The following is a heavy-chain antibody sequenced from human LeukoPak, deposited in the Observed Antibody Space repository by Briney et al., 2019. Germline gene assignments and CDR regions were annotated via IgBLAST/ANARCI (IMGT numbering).Heavy chain of an antibody. CDR2: INHSGST. CDR3: ARGPSQWLVGQDRARRPY. J-gene: IGHJ4*02. V-gene: IGHV4-34*01. CDR1: GGSFSSYY. Sequence: SETPSLTCAVYGGSFSSYYWSGMRRHPAKELEWSGEINHSGSTNYNPSLKSRVTISVDTSKNQFSLKLSSVTAADTAVYYCARGPSQWLVGQDRARRPYWGQGTLVTVSS. D-gene: IGHD6-19*01.